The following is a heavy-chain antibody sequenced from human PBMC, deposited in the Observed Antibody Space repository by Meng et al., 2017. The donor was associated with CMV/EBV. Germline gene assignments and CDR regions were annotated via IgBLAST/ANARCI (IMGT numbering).Heavy chain of an antibody. CDR1: GGSSSSGDYY. V-gene: IGHV4-30-4*08. Sequence: QVQLQASGPGLVKPSPTLSITCTVSGGSSSSGDYYWSWIRQPPGKGLEWMGYIYYSGSTYYNPSLKSRVTISVDTSKTQFSLKLSSVTAADTAVYYCAREGDNPFDYWGQGTLVTVSS. CDR3: AREGDNPFDY. D-gene: IGHD2-21*02. CDR2: IYYSGST. J-gene: IGHJ4*02.